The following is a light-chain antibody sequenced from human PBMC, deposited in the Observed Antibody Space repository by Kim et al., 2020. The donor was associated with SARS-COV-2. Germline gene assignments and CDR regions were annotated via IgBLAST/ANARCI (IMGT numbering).Light chain of an antibody. V-gene: IGKV3-20*01. J-gene: IGKJ1*01. Sequence: SSGERATLSCRASHRLNSNSLAWYQQKPGQAPRLLIYAAASRATGTPDRFSGSGSGTDFTLTISRLEPEDFAMYYCQQYEDSPKTFGPGTKVDIK. CDR1: HRLNSNS. CDR3: QQYEDSPKT. CDR2: AAA.